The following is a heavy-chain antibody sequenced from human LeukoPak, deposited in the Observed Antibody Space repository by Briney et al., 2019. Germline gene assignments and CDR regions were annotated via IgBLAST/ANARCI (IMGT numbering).Heavy chain of an antibody. Sequence: GGSLRLSCAASGFTFSSYSMNWVRQAPGKGLEWVSYISSSSSTIYYADSVKGRFTISRDNAKNSLYLQMNSLRAEDTAVYYCARDPASDYVSNWFDPWGQGTLVTVSS. V-gene: IGHV3-48*01. D-gene: IGHD4-17*01. CDR3: ARDPASDYVSNWFDP. CDR1: GFTFSSYS. CDR2: ISSSSSTI. J-gene: IGHJ5*02.